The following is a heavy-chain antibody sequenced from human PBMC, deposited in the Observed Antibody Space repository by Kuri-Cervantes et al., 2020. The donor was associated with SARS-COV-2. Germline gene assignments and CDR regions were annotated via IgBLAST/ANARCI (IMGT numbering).Heavy chain of an antibody. CDR3: ARGGTYYYDRSGFDWFDP. D-gene: IGHD3-22*01. CDR2: IYHSGST. Sequence: ESLKISCTVSGGSISSYYWSWIRQPPGKGLEWIGYIYHSGSTDYNPSLNSRVTISIDTSKNQFALRLSTGTAADTAVYYCARGGTYYYDRSGFDWFDPWGQGTLVTVSS. CDR1: GGSISSYY. J-gene: IGHJ5*02. V-gene: IGHV4-59*01.